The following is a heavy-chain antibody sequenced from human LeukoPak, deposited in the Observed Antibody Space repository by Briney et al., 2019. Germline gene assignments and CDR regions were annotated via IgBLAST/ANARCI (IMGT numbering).Heavy chain of an antibody. Sequence: SETLSLTCTVSGGSISNYYWSWIRQPPGKGLEWIGYLHYSGSTNYNPALKSRVTISADTSKNQFSLKLSSVTAADTAVYFCARGLVDYELPKGYIDYWGQGTLVTVSS. V-gene: IGHV4-59*01. CDR2: LHYSGST. D-gene: IGHD3-22*01. J-gene: IGHJ4*02. CDR3: ARGLVDYELPKGYIDY. CDR1: GGSISNYY.